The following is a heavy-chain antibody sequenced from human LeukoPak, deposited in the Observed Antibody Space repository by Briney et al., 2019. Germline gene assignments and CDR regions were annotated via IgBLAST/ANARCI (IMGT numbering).Heavy chain of an antibody. V-gene: IGHV4-34*01. Sequence: PSETLSLTCAVYGGSFSGYYWSWIRQPPGKGLEWIGEINHSGSTNYNPSLKSRVTISVDTSKNQFSLKLSSVTAADTAVYYCARGATGTEFDPWGQGTLVTVSS. CDR1: GGSFSGYY. D-gene: IGHD1-1*01. CDR3: ARGATGTEFDP. CDR2: INHSGST. J-gene: IGHJ5*02.